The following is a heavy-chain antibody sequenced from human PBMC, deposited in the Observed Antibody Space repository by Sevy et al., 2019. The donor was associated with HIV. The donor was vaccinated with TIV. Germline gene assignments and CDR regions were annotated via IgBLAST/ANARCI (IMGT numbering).Heavy chain of an antibody. Sequence: GGSLRLSCAASGFTFSSYEMNWVRQAPGKGLEWVSYVSSSADTIYYADSVRGRFTISRDNAKKSLYLQMNSLRAEDTAKYYCAKGFCSGESCPRDHYYYGLDVWGQGTTVTVSS. D-gene: IGHD2-15*01. J-gene: IGHJ6*02. CDR2: VSSSADTI. CDR3: AKGFCSGESCPRDHYYYGLDV. CDR1: GFTFSSYE. V-gene: IGHV3-48*03.